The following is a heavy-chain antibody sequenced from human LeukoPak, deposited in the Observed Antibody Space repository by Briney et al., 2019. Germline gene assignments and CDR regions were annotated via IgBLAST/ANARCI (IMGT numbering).Heavy chain of an antibody. J-gene: IGHJ3*02. CDR3: AKPEGWLRFDAFDI. D-gene: IGHD5-12*01. Sequence: GGSLRLSCAASGFAFSVYWMSWVRQAPGKGLEWVSAISGSGGSTYYADSVKGRFTISRDDSKNTLYLQMNSLRAEDTAVYYCAKPEGWLRFDAFDIWGQGTMVTVSS. V-gene: IGHV3-23*01. CDR2: ISGSGGST. CDR1: GFAFSVYW.